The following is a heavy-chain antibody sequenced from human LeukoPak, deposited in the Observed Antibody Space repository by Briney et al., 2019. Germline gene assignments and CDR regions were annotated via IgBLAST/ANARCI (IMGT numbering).Heavy chain of an antibody. D-gene: IGHD5-12*01. CDR2: IYYSGST. V-gene: IGHV4-39*07. J-gene: IGHJ6*03. Sequence: SETLSLTCTVSGGSISTTTYYWGWIRQPPGKGLEWIGTIYYSGSTYYNPSLKSRVTISVDTSKNQFSLKLSSVTAADTAVYYCATHSGPYYYYYYMDVWGKGTTVTVSS. CDR3: ATHSGPYYYYYYMDV. CDR1: GGSISTTTYY.